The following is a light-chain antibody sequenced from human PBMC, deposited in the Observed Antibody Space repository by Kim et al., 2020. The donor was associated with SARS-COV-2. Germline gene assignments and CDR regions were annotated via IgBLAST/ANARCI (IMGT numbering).Light chain of an antibody. J-gene: IGKJ5*01. CDR1: QSFSSW. Sequence: DIQMTQSPSTLSASVGDRVTITCRASQSFSSWLAWYQQKPGKVPKLLIYKTSILESGVPSRFSGSGSGTEFTLTISSLQPDDFATYYCQQYNNFPITVGRRARLEIK. CDR3: QQYNNFPIT. CDR2: KTS. V-gene: IGKV1-5*03.